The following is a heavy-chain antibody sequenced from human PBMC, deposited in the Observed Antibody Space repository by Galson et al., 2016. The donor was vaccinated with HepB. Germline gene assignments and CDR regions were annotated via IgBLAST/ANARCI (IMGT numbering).Heavy chain of an antibody. J-gene: IGHJ3*02. D-gene: IGHD2-2*01. CDR3: ARERFCSSATCYVGDAFHI. Sequence: SLRLSCAASGFTFSTYYMTWVRQPPGKGLEWVAGIKQDGSEKYYVDSVKGRFTISRDNAENSLYVQMDSLRAEDTAVYFCARERFCSSATCYVGDAFHIGGQGTMVTVSS. V-gene: IGHV3-7*05. CDR1: GFTFSTYY. CDR2: IKQDGSEK.